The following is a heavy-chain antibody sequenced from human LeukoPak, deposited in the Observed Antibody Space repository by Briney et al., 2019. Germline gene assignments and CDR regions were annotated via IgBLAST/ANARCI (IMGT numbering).Heavy chain of an antibody. CDR2: ISYDGSNK. Sequence: PGGSLRLSCAASGFTFSSYGMHWVRQAPGKGLEWVAVISYDGSNKYYADSVKGRFTISRDNSKNTLYLQMNSLGAEDTAVYYCAKGGGIAAAGSSGWGQGTLVTVSS. J-gene: IGHJ4*02. CDR3: AKGGGIAAAGSSG. D-gene: IGHD6-13*01. V-gene: IGHV3-30*18. CDR1: GFTFSSYG.